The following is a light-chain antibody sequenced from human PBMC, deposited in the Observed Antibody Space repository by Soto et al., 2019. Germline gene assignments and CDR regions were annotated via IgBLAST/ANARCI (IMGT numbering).Light chain of an antibody. J-gene: IGLJ2*01. CDR2: RNS. Sequence: QSVLTQPPSASGIPGQRVTISCSGSSSNIGSNYVYWYQQLPGTVPQLLIYRNSERPSGVPDRFSGSKSGTSASLAISGLRSEDEADYYCAAWDDSLSGVVFGGGTKVTVL. V-gene: IGLV1-47*01. CDR1: SSNIGSNY. CDR3: AAWDDSLSGVV.